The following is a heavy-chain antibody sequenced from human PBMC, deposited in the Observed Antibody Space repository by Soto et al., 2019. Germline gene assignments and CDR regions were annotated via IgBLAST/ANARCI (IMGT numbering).Heavy chain of an antibody. Sequence: QVQLVQSGAEVKKPGASVKVSCKASGYTFTSYGISWVRQAPGQGLEWMGWISAYNGNTNYAQKLQGRVTMTTDTSTSTAYVELRSLRSDDTAVYYCAILNFAYPYCSGGSCYPFDYWGQGTLVTVSS. J-gene: IGHJ4*02. CDR2: ISAYNGNT. CDR1: GYTFTSYG. CDR3: AILNFAYPYCSGGSCYPFDY. D-gene: IGHD2-15*01. V-gene: IGHV1-18*01.